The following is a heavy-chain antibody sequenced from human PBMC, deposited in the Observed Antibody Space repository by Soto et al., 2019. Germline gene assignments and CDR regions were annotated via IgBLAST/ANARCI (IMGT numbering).Heavy chain of an antibody. CDR1: GFTFTAFW. V-gene: IGHV3-7*01. Sequence: EVHLVESGGDLVQPGGPLSLSCAAPGFTFTAFWMSWVAKPPGKGREGVANINQDGDAKNYVDSVKGRFTISRDNAKNSLYLQMNSLRAEDTAMYYCASTRLHDYWGQGALVAVSS. D-gene: IGHD4-4*01. CDR2: INQDGDAK. J-gene: IGHJ4*02. CDR3: ASTRLHDY.